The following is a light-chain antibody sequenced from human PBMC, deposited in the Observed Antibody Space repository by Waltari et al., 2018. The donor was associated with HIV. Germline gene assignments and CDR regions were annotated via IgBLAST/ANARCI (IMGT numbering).Light chain of an antibody. J-gene: IGLJ2*01. CDR3: SSYTGTSTHVV. CDR1: SSDVGGYNY. V-gene: IGLV2-14*01. Sequence: QSDLTQPASVSGSPVQSITISCTGTSSDVGGYNYVSWYQPHSGKAPTLMSYEVSNRTAGGCSRCSGYKSGNTASRTISGLQAEDEAYYYCSSYTGTSTHVVFGGGTKLTVL. CDR2: EVS.